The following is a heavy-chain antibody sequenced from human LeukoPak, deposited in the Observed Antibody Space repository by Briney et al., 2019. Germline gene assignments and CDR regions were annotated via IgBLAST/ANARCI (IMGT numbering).Heavy chain of an antibody. CDR3: ARSVRGAHHDY. Sequence: PSETLSLTCTVSGGSISSSSYYWGWIRQPPGKGREWIGSIYYSGSTYYNPSLKSRVTISVDTSKNQFSLKLSSVAAADTAVYYCARSVRGAHHDYWGQGTLVTVSS. CDR1: GGSISSSSYY. J-gene: IGHJ4*02. D-gene: IGHD3-10*01. V-gene: IGHV4-39*01. CDR2: IYYSGST.